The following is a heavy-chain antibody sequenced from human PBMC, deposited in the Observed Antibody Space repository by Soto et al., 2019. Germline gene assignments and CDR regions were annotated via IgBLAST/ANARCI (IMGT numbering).Heavy chain of an antibody. CDR1: GFTFSSYA. CDR2: ISYDGSNK. J-gene: IGHJ6*02. V-gene: IGHV3-30-3*01. D-gene: IGHD4-17*01. CDR3: ARGDADYGDYVSSYYYYGMDV. Sequence: QVQLVESGGGVVQPGRSLRLSCAASGFTFSSYAMHWVRQAPGKGLEWVAVISYDGSNKYYADSVKGRFTISRDNSKKTLYLQMNSLRAEDTAVYYCARGDADYGDYVSSYYYYGMDVWGQGTTVTVSS.